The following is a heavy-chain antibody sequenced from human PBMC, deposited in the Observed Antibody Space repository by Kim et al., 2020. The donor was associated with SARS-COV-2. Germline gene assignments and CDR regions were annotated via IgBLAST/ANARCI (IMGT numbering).Heavy chain of an antibody. J-gene: IGHJ6*02. CDR2: IKQDGSEK. CDR1: GFTFSSYW. V-gene: IGHV3-7*03. D-gene: IGHD4-17*01. CDR3: ARVRAIDYGDYNYYYGMDV. Sequence: GGSLRLSCAASGFTFSSYWMSWVRQAPGKGLEWVANIKQDGSEKYYVDSVKGRFTISRDNAKNSLYLQMNSLRAEDTAVYYCARVRAIDYGDYNYYYGMDVWGQGTTVTVSS.